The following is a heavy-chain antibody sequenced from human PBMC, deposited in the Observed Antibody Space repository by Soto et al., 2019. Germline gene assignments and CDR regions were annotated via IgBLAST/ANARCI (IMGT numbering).Heavy chain of an antibody. CDR2: ISAYNGNT. CDR1: GYTFTSYG. J-gene: IGHJ4*02. CDR3: ARKLSYYGSSGYFDY. D-gene: IGHD3-22*01. V-gene: IGHV1-18*01. Sequence: GASVKVSCKASGYTFTSYGISWVRQAPGQGLEWMGWISAYNGNTNYAQKLQGRVTMTTDTSTSTAYMELRSLRSDDTAVYYCARKLSYYGSSGYFDYWGQGTLVTVSS.